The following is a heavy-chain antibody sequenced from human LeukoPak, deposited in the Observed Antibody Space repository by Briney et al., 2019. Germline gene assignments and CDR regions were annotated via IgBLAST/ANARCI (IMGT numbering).Heavy chain of an antibody. CDR2: ISGSGGST. CDR3: EKGSIYGVVLVAATCAPNDY. CDR1: GFTFTSYG. D-gene: IGHD2-15*01. J-gene: IGHJ4*02. V-gene: IGHV3-23*01. Sequence: GGTLRLSFAASGFTFTSYGMSWVRQAPGKGLDWVSGISGSGGSTYYVDSVKGRFTISRDNSKNTLYLQMNSLTVEDTAIYYCEKGSIYGVVLVAATCAPNDYWGQGTLVTVSS.